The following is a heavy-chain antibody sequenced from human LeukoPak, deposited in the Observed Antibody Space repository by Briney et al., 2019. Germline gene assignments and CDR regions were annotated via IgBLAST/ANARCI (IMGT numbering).Heavy chain of an antibody. CDR2: ISSTSSYI. V-gene: IGHV3-21*01. D-gene: IGHD4-11*01. Sequence: GGSLRLSCEGSGSTFSSYTMIWVRQAPGKGLEWLTSISSTSSYIYYADSVKGRFTISRDNAKNSPYLQMNSLTAEDTAVYYCARGGTVITLYYDSWGQGTLVTVSS. CDR3: ARGGTVITLYYDS. J-gene: IGHJ4*02. CDR1: GSTFSSYT.